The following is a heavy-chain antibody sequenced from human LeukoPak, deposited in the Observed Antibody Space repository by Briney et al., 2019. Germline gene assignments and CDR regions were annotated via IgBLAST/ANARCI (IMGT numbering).Heavy chain of an antibody. CDR3: ARMDGGILLFSDAFDI. Sequence: GGSLRLSCAVSGFTFSSYWMSWVRQAPGKGLEWVANIKQDGSEKYYVDSVKGRFTISRDNAKNSLYLQMNSLRAEDTAVYYCARMDGGILLFSDAFDIWGQGTMVTVSS. V-gene: IGHV3-7*01. D-gene: IGHD2-21*02. J-gene: IGHJ3*02. CDR2: IKQDGSEK. CDR1: GFTFSSYW.